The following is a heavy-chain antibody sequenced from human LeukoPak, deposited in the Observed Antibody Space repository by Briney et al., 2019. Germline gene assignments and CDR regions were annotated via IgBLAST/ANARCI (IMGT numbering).Heavy chain of an antibody. CDR3: ARASGSYYY. V-gene: IGHV3-7*01. Sequence: QPGGSLRLSCAASGFTFSSYWISWVRQAPGKGLEWVANIKQDGSEKYYVDSVKGRFTISRDNAKNSLYLQMNSLRAEDTAVYYCARASGSYYYWGQGTLVTVSS. CDR2: IKQDGSEK. D-gene: IGHD1-26*01. CDR1: GFTFSSYW. J-gene: IGHJ4*02.